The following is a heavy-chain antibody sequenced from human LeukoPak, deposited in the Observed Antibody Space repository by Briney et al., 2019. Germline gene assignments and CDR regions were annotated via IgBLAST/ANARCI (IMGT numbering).Heavy chain of an antibody. CDR3: ARSNTMVRGVINGPDY. V-gene: IGHV4-39*01. Sequence: SETLSLTCTVSGGSISSSIYSWGWIRQPPGKGLEWIGSIYYSGSTNYNPSLKSRVTISVDTSKNQFSLKLSSVTAADTAVYYCARSNTMVRGVINGPDYWGQGTLVTVSS. CDR1: GGSISSSIYS. CDR2: IYYSGST. D-gene: IGHD3-10*01. J-gene: IGHJ4*02.